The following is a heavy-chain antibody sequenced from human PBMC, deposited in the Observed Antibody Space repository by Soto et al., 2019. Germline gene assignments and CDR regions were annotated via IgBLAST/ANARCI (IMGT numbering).Heavy chain of an antibody. CDR1: GFTFSDYY. CDR3: ARGLESGDSVDSFDP. Sequence: PGGSRRLSCAASGFTFSDYYMSWIRQAPGKGLEWVSYISSSDSTIYYADSVKGRFTIYRDNAKDSLYLQMNSLRAEDTAAYYCARGLESGDSVDSFDPWGQGTLVTVSS. D-gene: IGHD4-17*01. V-gene: IGHV3-11*01. J-gene: IGHJ5*02. CDR2: ISSSDSTI.